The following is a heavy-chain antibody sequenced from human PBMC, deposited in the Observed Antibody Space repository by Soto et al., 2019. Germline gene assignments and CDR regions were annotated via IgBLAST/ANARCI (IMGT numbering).Heavy chain of an antibody. Sequence: PGGSLRLSCAASAFSFSSYALNWVRQAPGKGLEWVSAISGTGTTTYYADAVKGRFTISRDNSKRTLFLQMDSLSPDDTAVYYCATYSSPFDYWGQGTLVTVSS. J-gene: IGHJ4*02. V-gene: IGHV3-23*01. CDR2: ISGTGTTT. D-gene: IGHD6-13*01. CDR1: AFSFSSYA. CDR3: ATYSSPFDY.